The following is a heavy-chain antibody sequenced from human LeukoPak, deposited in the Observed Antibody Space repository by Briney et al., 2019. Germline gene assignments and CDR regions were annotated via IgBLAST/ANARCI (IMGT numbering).Heavy chain of an antibody. CDR2: INHSGST. Sequence: SETLSLTCAVYGGSFSGYYWSWIRQPPGKGLEWIGEINHSGSTNYNPSLKSRVTISVDTSKNQFSLKLSSVTAADTAVYYCARTGSSSWYYYYYYMDVWGKGTTVTVSS. V-gene: IGHV4-34*01. CDR1: GGSFSGYY. D-gene: IGHD6-13*01. CDR3: ARTGSSSWYYYYYYMDV. J-gene: IGHJ6*03.